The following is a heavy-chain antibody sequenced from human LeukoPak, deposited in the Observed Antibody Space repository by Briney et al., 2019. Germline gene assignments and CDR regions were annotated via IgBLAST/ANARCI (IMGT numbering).Heavy chain of an antibody. CDR1: GGSISSYY. CDR2: IYTSGST. V-gene: IGHV4-4*07. D-gene: IGHD2-15*01. J-gene: IGHJ4*02. CDR3: ARTYCSGGSCYYFDY. Sequence: PSETLSLTCTVSGGSISSYYWSWIRQPAGKGLEWIGRIYTSGSTNYNPSLKSRVTMSVDTSKNQFSLKLSSVTAADTAVYYCARTYCSGGSCYYFDYWGQGTLVTVSS.